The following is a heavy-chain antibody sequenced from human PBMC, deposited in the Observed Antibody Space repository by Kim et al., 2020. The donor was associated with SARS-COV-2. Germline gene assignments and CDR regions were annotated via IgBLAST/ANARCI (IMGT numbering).Heavy chain of an antibody. J-gene: IGHJ4*02. V-gene: IGHV3-30*18. CDR3: AKGGIAVASVLFDY. D-gene: IGHD6-19*01. CDR2: ISYDGSNK. Sequence: GGSLRLSCAASGFTFSSYGMHWVRQAPGKGLEWVAVISYDGSNKYYADSVKGRFTISRDNSKNTLYLQMNSLRAEDTAVYYCAKGGIAVASVLFDYWGQG. CDR1: GFTFSSYG.